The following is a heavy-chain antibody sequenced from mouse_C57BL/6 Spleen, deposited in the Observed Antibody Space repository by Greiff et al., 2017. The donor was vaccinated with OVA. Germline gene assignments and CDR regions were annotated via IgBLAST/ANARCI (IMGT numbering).Heavy chain of an antibody. V-gene: IGHV1-15*01. CDR2: IDPETGGT. CDR1: GYTFPDYE. J-gene: IGHJ2*01. Sequence: QVQLQQSGAELVRPGASVTLSCKASGYTFPDYEMHWVKQTPVHGLEWIGAIDPETGGTAYNQKFKGKAILTADKSSSTAYMELRSLTSEDSAVYYCTRERDYGSTLFDYWGQGTTLTVSS. D-gene: IGHD1-1*01. CDR3: TRERDYGSTLFDY.